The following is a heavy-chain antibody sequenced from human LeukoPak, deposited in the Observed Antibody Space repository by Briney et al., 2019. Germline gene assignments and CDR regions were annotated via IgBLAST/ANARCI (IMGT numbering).Heavy chain of an antibody. CDR2: INWNGGST. V-gene: IGHV3-20*04. CDR3: AKRGGLGFGAEYYFDY. D-gene: IGHD3-10*01. CDR1: GFTFDDYG. Sequence: PGGSLRLSCAASGFTFDDYGMSWVRQPPGKGLEWVSGINWNGGSTGYADSVKGRFTISRDNAKNSLYLQMNSLRAEDTAVYYCAKRGGLGFGAEYYFDYWGQGTLVTVSS. J-gene: IGHJ4*02.